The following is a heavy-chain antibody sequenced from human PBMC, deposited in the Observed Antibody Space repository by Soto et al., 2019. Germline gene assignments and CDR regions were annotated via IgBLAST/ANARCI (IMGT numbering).Heavy chain of an antibody. CDR2: ISNYNGHT. CDR1: GYNFVTHG. Sequence: QVHLEQSGGEVKKPGASVKVSCKASGYNFVTHGITWVRQAPGQGLEWMGGISNYNGHTHYARKFQGRVSLTTDTSSNTAYMHLTGLRSDDTAVYYCARDIVGATTVYFDFWGQGTLVTVSS. V-gene: IGHV1-18*04. CDR3: ARDIVGATTVYFDF. D-gene: IGHD1-26*01. J-gene: IGHJ4*02.